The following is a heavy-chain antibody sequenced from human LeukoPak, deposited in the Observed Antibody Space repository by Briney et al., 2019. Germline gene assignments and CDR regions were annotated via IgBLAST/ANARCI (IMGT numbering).Heavy chain of an antibody. Sequence: TLSLTCTVSGGSISSGGYYWSWIRQHSGKGLEWIGYIYYSGSTCYNPSLKSRVTISVDTSKNQFSLKLSSVTAADTAVYYCARWDGSSPGFCYWGQGTLVTVSS. CDR2: IYYSGST. J-gene: IGHJ4*02. CDR3: ARWDGSSPGFCY. V-gene: IGHV4-31*03. CDR1: GGSISSGGYY. D-gene: IGHD2-15*01.